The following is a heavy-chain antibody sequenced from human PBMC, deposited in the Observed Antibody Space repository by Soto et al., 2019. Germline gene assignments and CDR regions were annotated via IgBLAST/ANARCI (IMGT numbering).Heavy chain of an antibody. CDR1: GGTFSSYA. J-gene: IGHJ6*02. CDR3: ARCPDPLMVYATAFGYYYYGMDV. CDR2: IIPIFGTA. V-gene: IGHV1-69*13. D-gene: IGHD2-8*01. Sequence: GASVKVSCKASGGTFSSYAISWVRQAPGQGLEWMGGIIPIFGTANYAQKFQGRVTITADESTSTAYMELSSLRSEDTAVYYCARCPDPLMVYATAFGYYYYGMDVWGQGTTVTVSS.